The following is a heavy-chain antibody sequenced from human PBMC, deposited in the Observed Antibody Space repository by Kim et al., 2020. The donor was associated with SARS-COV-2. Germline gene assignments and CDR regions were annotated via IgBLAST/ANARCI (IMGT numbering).Heavy chain of an antibody. Sequence: GGSLRLSCAASGFTFSSYAMSWVRQAPGKGLEWVSAISGSGGSTYYADSVKGRFTISRDNSKNTLYLQMNSLRAEDTAVYYCAKTTHSSSWFRDAFDIWGQGTMVTVSS. J-gene: IGHJ3*02. V-gene: IGHV3-23*01. D-gene: IGHD6-13*01. CDR2: ISGSGGST. CDR1: GFTFSSYA. CDR3: AKTTHSSSWFRDAFDI.